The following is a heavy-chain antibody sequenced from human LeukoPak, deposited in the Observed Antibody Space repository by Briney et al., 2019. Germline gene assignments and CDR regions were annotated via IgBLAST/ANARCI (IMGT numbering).Heavy chain of an antibody. CDR2: ISSSSSYI. Sequence: GGSLRLSCAASGFTFSSYSMNWVRQAPGKGLEWVSSISSSSSYIYYADSVKGRFTISRDNAQNSLYLQMNSLRAEDTAVYYCARALSGYCSGGTCYFDYWGQGTLVTVSS. J-gene: IGHJ4*02. CDR1: GFTFSSYS. V-gene: IGHV3-21*01. CDR3: ARALSGYCSGGTCYFDY. D-gene: IGHD2-15*01.